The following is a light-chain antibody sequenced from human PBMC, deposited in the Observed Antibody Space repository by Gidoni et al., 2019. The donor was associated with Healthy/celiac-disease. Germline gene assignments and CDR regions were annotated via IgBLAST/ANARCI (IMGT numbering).Light chain of an antibody. CDR2: EVS. Sequence: QSALTQPPSASGSPGQSVTISCPGTSSDVGGYNYVSWYHQHPGKAPKLMIYEVSKRPSGVPDRFSGSKSGNTASLTVSGLQAEDEADYYCSSYAGSNNFWVFGGGTKLTVL. CDR1: SSDVGGYNY. CDR3: SSYAGSNNFWV. J-gene: IGLJ3*02. V-gene: IGLV2-8*01.